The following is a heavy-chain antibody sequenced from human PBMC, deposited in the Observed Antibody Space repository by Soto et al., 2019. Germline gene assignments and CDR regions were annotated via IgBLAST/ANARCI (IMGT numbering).Heavy chain of an antibody. J-gene: IGHJ5*02. CDR2: IYYSGST. D-gene: IGHD3-22*01. Sequence: PSETLSLTCTVSGGSISSGDYYWSWIRQPPGKGLEWIGSIYYSGSTYYNPSLKSRVTISVDTSKNQFSLKLSSVTAADTAVYYCARGYDSSGYFPNWFDPWGQGTLVTVSS. CDR3: ARGYDSSGYFPNWFDP. V-gene: IGHV4-30-4*02. CDR1: GGSISSGDYY.